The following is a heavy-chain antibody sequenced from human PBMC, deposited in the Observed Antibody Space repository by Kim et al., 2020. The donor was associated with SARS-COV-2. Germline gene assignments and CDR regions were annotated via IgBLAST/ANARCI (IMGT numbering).Heavy chain of an antibody. Sequence: ADHVKGRFTISRDNSKNTLYLQMNSLRAEDTAVYYCAKDFSLAAAGIDYWGQGTLVTVSS. V-gene: IGHV3-30*02. CDR3: AKDFSLAAAGIDY. J-gene: IGHJ4*02. D-gene: IGHD6-13*01.